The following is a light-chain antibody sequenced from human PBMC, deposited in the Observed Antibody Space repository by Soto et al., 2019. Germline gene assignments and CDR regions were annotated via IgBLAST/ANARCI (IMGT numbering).Light chain of an antibody. J-gene: IGKJ1*01. CDR3: QQYNNWPRT. V-gene: IGKV3-15*01. CDR2: DAS. CDR1: QSVNSE. Sequence: EIVLTQSPATLSVSPGEGATLSCRASQSVNSELAWYQQKRGQAPRLLIFDASTRATGIPARFSGSGSGTEFTLTISSLQSEDFAVYYCQQYNNWPRTFGQGTKVDIK.